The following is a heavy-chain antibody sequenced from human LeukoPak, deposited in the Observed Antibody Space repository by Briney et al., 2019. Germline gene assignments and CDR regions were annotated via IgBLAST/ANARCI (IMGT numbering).Heavy chain of an antibody. D-gene: IGHD6-19*01. CDR1: GFTFSSYS. J-gene: IGHJ3*02. CDR3: ARDVAGYSSGWYGVDAFDI. CDR2: ISSSSSYI. V-gene: IGHV3-21*01. Sequence: GGSLRLSCAASGFTFSSYSMNWVRQAPGKGLERVSSISSSSSYIYYADSVKGRFTISRDNAKNSLYLQMNSLRAEDTAVYYCARDVAGYSSGWYGVDAFDIWGQGTMVTVSS.